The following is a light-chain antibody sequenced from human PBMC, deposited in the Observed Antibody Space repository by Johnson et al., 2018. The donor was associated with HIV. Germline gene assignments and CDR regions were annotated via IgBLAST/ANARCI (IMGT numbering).Light chain of an antibody. V-gene: IGLV1-51*01. Sequence: QSVLTQPPSVSAAPGQRVTISCSGSRSNIGNNYVSWYQQLPGAAPKLLIYDNNKRPSGIPDRFSGSKSGTSATLGITGLQTGDEADYYCGTWVGSLSACVFGTGTTVTVL. J-gene: IGLJ1*01. CDR3: GTWVGSLSACV. CDR1: RSNIGNNY. CDR2: DNN.